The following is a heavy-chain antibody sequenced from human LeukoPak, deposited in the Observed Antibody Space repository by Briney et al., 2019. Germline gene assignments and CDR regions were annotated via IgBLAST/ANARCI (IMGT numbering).Heavy chain of an antibody. CDR2: IWYDGSNK. J-gene: IGHJ3*02. Sequence: GGSLRLSCAASGFTFSSYGMHWVRQAPGKGLEWVAVIWYDGSNKYYADSVKGRFTISRDNSKNTLYLQMNSLRAEDTAVYYCARGYGNYENGDDAFDIWGQGTMVTVSS. CDR1: GFTFSSYG. V-gene: IGHV3-33*01. CDR3: ARGYGNYENGDDAFDI. D-gene: IGHD4-11*01.